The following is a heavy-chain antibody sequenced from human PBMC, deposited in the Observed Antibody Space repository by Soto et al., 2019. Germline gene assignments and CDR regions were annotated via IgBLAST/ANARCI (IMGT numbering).Heavy chain of an antibody. Sequence: QVQLVESGGGVVQPGRSLRLSCAASGFTFSSYGMHWVRQAPGKGLEWVAVISYDGSYKYYADSMKGRVTISRDNSKNTVYVQKNSLRAEDTDVYYCAKEGSVVATTTDLDYWGEGALVTVSS. CDR2: ISYDGSYK. CDR3: AKEGSVVATTTDLDY. V-gene: IGHV3-30*18. CDR1: GFTFSSYG. D-gene: IGHD5-12*01. J-gene: IGHJ4*02.